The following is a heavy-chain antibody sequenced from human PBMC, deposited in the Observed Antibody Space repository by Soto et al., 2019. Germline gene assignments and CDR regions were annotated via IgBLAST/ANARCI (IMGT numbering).Heavy chain of an antibody. V-gene: IGHV4-39*01. J-gene: IGHJ5*02. D-gene: IGHD2-2*01. Sequence: QLQLQESGPGLVKPSETLSLTCTVSGGSISSSSYYWGWIRQPPGKGLEWIGSIYYSGSTYYNPSLKSRVTISVDTSKNQFSLKLSSVTAADTAVYYCATEDIVLVPAAPPLRWFDPWGQGTLVTVSS. CDR2: IYYSGST. CDR3: ATEDIVLVPAAPPLRWFDP. CDR1: GGSISSSSYY.